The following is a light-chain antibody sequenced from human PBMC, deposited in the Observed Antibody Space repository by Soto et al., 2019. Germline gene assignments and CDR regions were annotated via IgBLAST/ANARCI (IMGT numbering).Light chain of an antibody. CDR2: DVI. CDR1: GSDIGAYNY. J-gene: IGLJ2*01. Sequence: QCVLTQPPSACGSPGQSVTISCTGTGSDIGAYNYVSWYQQYPGKAPKVMIYDVIKRPSGVPDRFSGSKSGNTASLTVSGLRADDEAVYYCSSFVGGDSFDVIFGGGTKLTVL. CDR3: SSFVGGDSFDVI. V-gene: IGLV2-8*01.